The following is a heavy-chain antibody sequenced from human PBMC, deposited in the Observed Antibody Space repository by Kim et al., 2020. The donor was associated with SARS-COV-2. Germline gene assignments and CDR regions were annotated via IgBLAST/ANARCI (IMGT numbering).Heavy chain of an antibody. D-gene: IGHD6-19*01. CDR1: GFNFGEYA. CDR2: ISWDGDSR. J-gene: IGHJ6*01. V-gene: IGHV3-9*01. Sequence: GGSLRLSCAGSGFNFGEYAMHWVRQAPGKGLEWVSGISWDGDSRVYAESVNGRFTVSRDNAKNSLYLEMGNLGTDDTALYYCAKDMHTSDWHNYSWG. CDR3: AKDMHTSDWHNYS.